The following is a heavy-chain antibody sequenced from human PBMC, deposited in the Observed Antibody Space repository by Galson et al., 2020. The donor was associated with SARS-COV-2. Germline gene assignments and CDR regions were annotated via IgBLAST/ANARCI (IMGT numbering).Heavy chain of an antibody. D-gene: IGHD3-22*01. CDR1: GFTFSDYW. CDR2: INQGGSEE. CDR3: VRADSVRSVDY. J-gene: IGHJ4*02. V-gene: IGHV3-7*04. Sequence: GGSLRLSCAASGFTFSDYWMSWVRQTPGKGLEWVANINQGGSEEYYVDSVKGRFTISRDNAKNSLFLQMNILRAEDTAVYYCVRADSVRSVDYWGQGTLVTVSS.